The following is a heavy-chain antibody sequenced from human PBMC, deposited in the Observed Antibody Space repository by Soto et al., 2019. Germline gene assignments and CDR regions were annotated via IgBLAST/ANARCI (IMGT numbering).Heavy chain of an antibody. CDR3: VRREYSSSSFEY. CDR1: GYSFTSYW. J-gene: IGHJ4*02. D-gene: IGHD6-6*01. V-gene: IGHV5-51*01. Sequence: GASLKISCEGSGYSFTSYWIGWVRQMPGKGLEWVGIIHPGDSDTRYSPSFQGQVTISADKSITTAYLQWSSLKASDTAMYYCVRREYSSSSFEYRGQGTLVTVSS. CDR2: IHPGDSDT.